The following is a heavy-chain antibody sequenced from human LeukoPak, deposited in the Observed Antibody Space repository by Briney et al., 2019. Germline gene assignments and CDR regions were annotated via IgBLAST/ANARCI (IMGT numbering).Heavy chain of an antibody. CDR2: IRYDGSNK. Sequence: GGSLRLSCAASGFTFSSYGMHWVRQAPGKGLEWVAFIRYDGSNKYYADSVKGRFTISRDNSKNTLYLQMNSLRAEDTAVYYCAKEGEYCSSTSCHYHFDYWGQGTLVTVSS. CDR3: AKEGEYCSSTSCHYHFDY. J-gene: IGHJ4*02. V-gene: IGHV3-30*02. CDR1: GFTFSSYG. D-gene: IGHD2-2*01.